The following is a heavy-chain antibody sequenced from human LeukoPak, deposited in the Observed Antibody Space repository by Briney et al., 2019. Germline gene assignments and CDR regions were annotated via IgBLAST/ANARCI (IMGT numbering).Heavy chain of an antibody. V-gene: IGHV4-34*01. J-gene: IGHJ4*02. CDR1: GGSFSGYY. CDR2: INHSGST. Sequence: PSETLSLTCAVYGGSFSGYYWSWIRQPPGKGLEWIGEINHSGSTNYNPSLKSRVTISVDTSKNQFSLKLSSVTAADTAVYYCARGRRAGITMIVVVTPFDYWGQGTLVTVSS. D-gene: IGHD3-22*01. CDR3: ARGRRAGITMIVVVTPFDY.